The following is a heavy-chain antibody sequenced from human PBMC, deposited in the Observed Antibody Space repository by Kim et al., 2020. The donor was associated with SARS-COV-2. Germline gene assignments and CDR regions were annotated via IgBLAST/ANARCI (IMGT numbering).Heavy chain of an antibody. CDR1: GGSISSSNW. Sequence: SETLSLTCAVSGGSISSSNWWSWVRQPPGKGLEWIGEIYHSGSTNYNPSLKSRVTISVDKSKNQFSLKLSSVTAADTAVYYCARDKGDYYDSSGYYLGWTYYYYYGMDVWGQGTTVTVSS. CDR2: IYHSGST. CDR3: ARDKGDYYDSSGYYLGWTYYYYYGMDV. J-gene: IGHJ6*02. V-gene: IGHV4-4*02. D-gene: IGHD3-22*01.